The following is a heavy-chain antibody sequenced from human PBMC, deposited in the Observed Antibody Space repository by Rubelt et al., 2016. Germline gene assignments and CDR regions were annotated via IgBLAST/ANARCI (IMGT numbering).Heavy chain of an antibody. CDR3: ARIPGSGSSEINWFDP. Sequence: EVQLVQSGAEVKKPGESLRISCKGSGYSFTSYWISWVRQMPGKGLEWMGRIDPSDSYTNYSASFQGHGTISADKSISTAYLQWSSLKASDTAMYYCARIPGSGSSEINWFDPWGQGTLVTVSS. CDR2: IDPSDSYT. J-gene: IGHJ5*02. CDR1: GYSFTSYW. V-gene: IGHV5-10-1*03. D-gene: IGHD3-10*01.